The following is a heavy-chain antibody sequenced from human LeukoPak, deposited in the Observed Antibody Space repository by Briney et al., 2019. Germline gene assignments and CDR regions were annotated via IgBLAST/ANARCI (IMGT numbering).Heavy chain of an antibody. Sequence: GGSLRLSCAATGFTVSSNYMSWVRQAPGKGLEWVSVIYSGRSTYYADSVKGRSTISRDNSKNTLYLQMNSLRAEDTAVYYCARGRSELGTDVWGKGTTVTVSS. CDR3: ARGRSELGTDV. D-gene: IGHD3-3*01. CDR2: IYSGRST. CDR1: GFTVSSNY. J-gene: IGHJ6*04. V-gene: IGHV3-66*02.